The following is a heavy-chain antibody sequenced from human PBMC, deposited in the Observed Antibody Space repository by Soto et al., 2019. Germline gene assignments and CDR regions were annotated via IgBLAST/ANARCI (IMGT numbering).Heavy chain of an antibody. CDR3: ARALRGYSYGQGLRYYCYQMYT. CDR2: IKQDGSEK. Sequence: GGSLRLSCAASGFTFSSYWMSWVRQAPGKGLEWVANIKQDGSEKYYVDSVKGRFTISSDNAKNSLYLQMNSLRAEDTAVYYCARALRGYSYGQGLRYYCYQMYTWGKGTTVTDPS. CDR1: GFTFSSYW. J-gene: IGHJ6*03. V-gene: IGHV3-7*01. D-gene: IGHD5-18*01.